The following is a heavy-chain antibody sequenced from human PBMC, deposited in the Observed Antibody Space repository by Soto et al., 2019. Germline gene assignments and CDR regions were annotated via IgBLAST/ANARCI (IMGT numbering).Heavy chain of an antibody. CDR3: AKWYSSGWYYFDY. V-gene: IGHV3-30*18. CDR2: ISYDGSNK. J-gene: IGHJ4*02. CDR1: GFTFSSYG. Sequence: SLRLSCAASGFTFSSYGMHWVRQAPGKGLEWVAVISYDGSNKYYADSVKGRFTISRDNSKNTLYLQMNSLRAEDTAVYCCAKWYSSGWYYFDYWGQGTLVTVSS. D-gene: IGHD6-19*01.